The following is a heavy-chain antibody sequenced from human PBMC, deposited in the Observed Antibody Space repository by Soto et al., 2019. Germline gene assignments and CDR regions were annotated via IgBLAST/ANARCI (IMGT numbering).Heavy chain of an antibody. J-gene: IGHJ4*02. V-gene: IGHV5-10-1*01. CDR3: ARLAPVTTTGWDFDY. Sequence: GESLKISRKASGYSFTNYWISWVRQMPGKGLEWMGKIDPSDAFTTYSPSFQGHVTISVDKSISTAYLQWSNLRASDTAMYYCARLAPVTTTGWDFDYWGQGTLVTVSS. CDR1: GYSFTNYW. CDR2: IDPSDAFT. D-gene: IGHD4-17*01.